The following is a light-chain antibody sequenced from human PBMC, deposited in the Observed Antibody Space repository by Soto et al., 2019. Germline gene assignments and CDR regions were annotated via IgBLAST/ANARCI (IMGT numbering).Light chain of an antibody. Sequence: QSVLTQPPSVSGAPGQRVTISGTGSSSNIGAGYDVHWYQQIPGTAPKLLIYGNDNRPSGVPDRFSGSKSGTSASLAITGLQAEDEADYYCQSYDSSLRVVFGGGTKLTVL. CDR3: QSYDSSLRVV. CDR1: SSNIGAGYD. V-gene: IGLV1-40*01. CDR2: GND. J-gene: IGLJ2*01.